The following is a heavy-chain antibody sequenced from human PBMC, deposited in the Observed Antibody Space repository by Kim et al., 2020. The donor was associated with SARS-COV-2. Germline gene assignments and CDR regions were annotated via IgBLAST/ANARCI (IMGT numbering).Heavy chain of an antibody. CDR3: ARGRGDLVVVVAATPPSFYY. D-gene: IGHD2-15*01. Sequence: SETLSLTCTVSGGSVSSGSYYWSWIRQPPGKGLEWIGYIYYSGSTHYNSSLKSRVTISVDTSKNQFSLKLSSVTAAATAVYYCARGRGDLVVVVAATPPSFYYWGQGTLVTVSS. J-gene: IGHJ4*02. CDR2: IYYSGST. CDR1: GGSVSSGSYY. V-gene: IGHV4-61*01.